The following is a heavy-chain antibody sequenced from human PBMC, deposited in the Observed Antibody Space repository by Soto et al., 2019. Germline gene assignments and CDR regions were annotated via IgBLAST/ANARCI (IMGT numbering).Heavy chain of an antibody. V-gene: IGHV3-23*01. CDR3: AIVYYGSGSWDYYGMDV. Sequence: PGESLRLSCAASGFTFSSYAMSWVRQAPGKGLEWVSAISGSGGSTYYADSVKGRFTISRDNSKNTLYPQMNSLRAEDTAVYYCAIVYYGSGSWDYYGMDVWGQGTTVTVSS. CDR2: ISGSGGST. CDR1: GFTFSSYA. D-gene: IGHD3-10*01. J-gene: IGHJ6*02.